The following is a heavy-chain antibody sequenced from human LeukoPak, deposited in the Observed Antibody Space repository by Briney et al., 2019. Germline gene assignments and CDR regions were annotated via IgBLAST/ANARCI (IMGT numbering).Heavy chain of an antibody. V-gene: IGHV3-23*01. D-gene: IGHD6-19*01. CDR3: AKGGYSSGYYFDY. Sequence: PGGSLRLSCAASGFTFSRYAMSWVRQAPGKGLEWVSAISGSGGSTNYADSVKGRFTISRDTSKSTLYLQMNSLRAEDTAVYYCAKGGYSSGYYFDYWGQGTLVTVSS. J-gene: IGHJ4*02. CDR2: ISGSGGST. CDR1: GFTFSRYA.